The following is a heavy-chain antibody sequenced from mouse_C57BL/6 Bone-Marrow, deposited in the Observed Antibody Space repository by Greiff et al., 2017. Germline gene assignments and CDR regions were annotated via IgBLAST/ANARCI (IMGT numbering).Heavy chain of an antibody. V-gene: IGHV1-69*01. D-gene: IGHD6-1*01. CDR2: IDPSDSYT. Sequence: QVQLQQPGAELVMPGASVKLSCKASGYTFTSYWMHWVKQRPGQGLEWIGEIDPSDSYTNYNQKFKGKSTLTVDKSSSTAYMQLSSLTSEDSAVYYCAKGRLYYAMDYWGQGTSVTVSS. J-gene: IGHJ4*01. CDR3: AKGRLYYAMDY. CDR1: GYTFTSYW.